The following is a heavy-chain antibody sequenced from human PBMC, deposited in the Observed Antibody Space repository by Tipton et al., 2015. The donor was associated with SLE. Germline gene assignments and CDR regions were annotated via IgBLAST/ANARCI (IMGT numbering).Heavy chain of an antibody. V-gene: IGHV3-23*01. D-gene: IGHD6-19*01. CDR2: ISGSGGST. CDR3: ATGGEQWLVPDS. CDR1: GFTFSSYA. Sequence: SLRLSCAASGFTFSSYAMSWVRQAPGKGLEWVSAISGSGGSTYYADSVKGRFTISRDNAKNTLYLQMNSLRAEDTAVYYCATGGEQWLVPDSWGQGTLVTVSS. J-gene: IGHJ4*02.